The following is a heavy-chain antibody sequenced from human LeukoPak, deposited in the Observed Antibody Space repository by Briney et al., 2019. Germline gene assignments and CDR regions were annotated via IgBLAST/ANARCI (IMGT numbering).Heavy chain of an antibody. CDR3: ARDYYDILTGYYYYFDY. D-gene: IGHD3-9*01. CDR1: GFTFSSYS. J-gene: IGHJ4*02. V-gene: IGHV3-48*01. Sequence: GGSLRLSCAASGFTFSSYSMNWVRQAPGKGLEWVSYISSSSSTIYYADSVKGRFTISRDNSKNTLYLQMNSLRAEDTAVYYCARDYYDILTGYYYYFDYWGQGTLVTVSS. CDR2: ISSSSSTI.